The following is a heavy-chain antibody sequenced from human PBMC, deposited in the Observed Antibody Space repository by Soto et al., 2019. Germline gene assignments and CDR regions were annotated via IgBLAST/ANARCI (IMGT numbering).Heavy chain of an antibody. CDR2: ISYDGSNK. CDR1: GFTFSSYG. D-gene: IGHD6-13*01. J-gene: IGHJ6*03. CDR3: AKDMAATGTYYYYMDV. V-gene: IGHV3-30*18. Sequence: GGSLRLSCAASGFTFSSYGMHWVRQAPGKGLEWVAVISYDGSNKYYADSVKGRFTISRDNSKNTLYLQMNSLRAEDTAVYYCAKDMAATGTYYYYMDVWGKGTTDTVSS.